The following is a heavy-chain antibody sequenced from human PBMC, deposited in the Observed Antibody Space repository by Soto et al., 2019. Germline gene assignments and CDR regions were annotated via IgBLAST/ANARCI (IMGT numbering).Heavy chain of an antibody. Sequence: GASVKVSCKASGYTFTSYGISWVLQAPGQGLEWMGWISAYNGNTNYAQKLQGRVTMTTDTSTSTAYMELRSLRSDDTAVYYCARALKINYDFWSPTNWFDPWGQGTLVTVSS. CDR2: ISAYNGNT. J-gene: IGHJ5*02. CDR1: GYTFTSYG. V-gene: IGHV1-18*01. D-gene: IGHD3-3*01. CDR3: ARALKINYDFWSPTNWFDP.